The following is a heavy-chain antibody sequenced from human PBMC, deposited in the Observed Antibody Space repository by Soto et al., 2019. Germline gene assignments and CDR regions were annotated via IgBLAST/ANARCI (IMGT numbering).Heavy chain of an antibody. D-gene: IGHD1-1*01. V-gene: IGHV4-30-2*01. CDR3: ARDQLEGNWFDP. J-gene: IGHJ5*02. CDR1: GGSISSGGYS. CDR2: IYHSGST. Sequence: QLQLQESGSGLVRPSQTLSLTCAVSGGSISSGGYSWNWIRQPPGKGLEWIGYIYHSGSTLCNPSLKSRVTISVDKSKNQFALKLTSVSAADTAVYYCARDQLEGNWFDPWGQGTLVTVSS.